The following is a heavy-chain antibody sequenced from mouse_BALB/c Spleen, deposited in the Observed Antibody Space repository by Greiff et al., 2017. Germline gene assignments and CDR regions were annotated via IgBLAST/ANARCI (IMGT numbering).Heavy chain of an antibody. Sequence: ESGPGLVKPSQSLSLTCSVTGYSITSGYYWNWIRQFPGNKLEWMGSISYDGSNNYNPSLKNRISITRDTSKNQFFLKLNSVTTEDTATYYCARDTTVVPYFDYWGQGTTLTVSS. CDR1: GYSITSGYY. CDR3: ARDTTVVPYFDY. V-gene: IGHV3-6*02. CDR2: ISYDGSN. J-gene: IGHJ2*01. D-gene: IGHD1-1*01.